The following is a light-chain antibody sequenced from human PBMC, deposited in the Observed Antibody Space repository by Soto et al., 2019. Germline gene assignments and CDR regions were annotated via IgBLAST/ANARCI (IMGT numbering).Light chain of an antibody. CDR2: DVS. CDR3: SSYTSSSTLHYV. Sequence: QSALTQPASVSGSPGQSITISCTGTSSDVGGYNYVSWYQQHPGKAPKLMIYDVSNRPSGVSNRFSGSKSGNTASLTISGLQAEDEADYYCSSYTSSSTLHYVFGTGTK. J-gene: IGLJ1*01. CDR1: SSDVGGYNY. V-gene: IGLV2-14*01.